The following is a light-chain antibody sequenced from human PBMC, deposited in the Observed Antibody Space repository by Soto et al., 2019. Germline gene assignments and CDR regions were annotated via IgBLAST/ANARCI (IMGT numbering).Light chain of an antibody. V-gene: IGLV2-8*01. J-gene: IGLJ2*01. CDR1: SSDVGGYNY. CDR2: DVS. CDR3: SSYAGSTVV. Sequence: QSALTQPPSASGSPGQSVTISCTGTSSDVGGYNYVSWYQQHPGKAPKLMIYDVSKRPSGVPDRFSGSKSGNTASLTVSGXXXXXXADYYCSSYAGSTVVFGGGTKLTVL.